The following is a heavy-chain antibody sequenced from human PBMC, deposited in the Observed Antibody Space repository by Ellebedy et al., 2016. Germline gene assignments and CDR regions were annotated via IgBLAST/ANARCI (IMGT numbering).Heavy chain of an antibody. Sequence: GESLKISCQGSGNTFSNSWLGWVRQLPGKGLEWMGIIYPGDSDTRYSPSFQGQVTISADVSFSTAYLRWSSLRASDTAMYYCATTGTSLRDPFRLWGQGTMVTVSS. CDR1: GNTFSNSW. CDR2: IYPGDSDT. D-gene: IGHD1-1*01. J-gene: IGHJ3*01. V-gene: IGHV5-51*01. CDR3: ATTGTSLRDPFRL.